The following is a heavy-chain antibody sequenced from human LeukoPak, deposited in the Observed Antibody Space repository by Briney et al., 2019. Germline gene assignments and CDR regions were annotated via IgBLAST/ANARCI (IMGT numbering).Heavy chain of an antibody. D-gene: IGHD3-3*01. CDR1: GGSVSSNSAA. J-gene: IGHJ5*02. CDR3: ARDRVELNWFGP. V-gene: IGHV6-1*01. CDR2: TYYRSKWYN. Sequence: SQTLSLTCAISGGSVSSNSAAWNWLRQSPSRGLEWLGRTYYRSKWYNDYAVSLKSRITINPDTSKNQFSLQLNSVTPEDTAVYYCARDRVELNWFGPWGQGTLVTVSS.